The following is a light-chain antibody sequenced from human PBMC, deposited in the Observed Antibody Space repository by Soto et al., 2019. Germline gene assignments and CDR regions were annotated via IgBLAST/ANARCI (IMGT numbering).Light chain of an antibody. V-gene: IGKV3-11*01. CDR2: DAS. CDR1: QSVSSS. CDR3: QQRTKWRT. J-gene: IGKJ1*01. Sequence: EIVWTQSPATLSLSPGEGATLSCRASQSVSSSLAWYQQKPGQAPRLLIYDASNRATGIPARFSGSGSGTDFTLTISSLEPEDFAVYYCQQRTKWRTFGQGTKVDIK.